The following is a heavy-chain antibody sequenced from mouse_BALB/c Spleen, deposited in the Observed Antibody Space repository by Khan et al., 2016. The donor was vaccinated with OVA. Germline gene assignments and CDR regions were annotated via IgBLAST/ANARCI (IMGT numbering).Heavy chain of an antibody. CDR2: IRYDGNT. V-gene: IGHV3-6*02. CDR3: ARGCSSCPAWFTY. J-gene: IGHJ3*01. CDR1: GYSTTNGYF. Sequence: EVQLQESGPGLVKPSQSLSLTCSVTGYSTTNGYFWNWIRQFPGNNLEWNGYIRYDGNTNYNPSLKNRIYITSDTTTNQFFLTLNSVTPEDTATYYCARGCSSCPAWFTYWGQGTLVTVSA. D-gene: IGHD6-1*01.